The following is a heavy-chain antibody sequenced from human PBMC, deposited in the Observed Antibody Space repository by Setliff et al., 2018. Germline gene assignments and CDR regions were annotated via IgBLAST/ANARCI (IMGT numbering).Heavy chain of an antibody. CDR1: GFTFSNHG. V-gene: IGHV3-30*02. CDR3: AKELIEVMMTGLEF. J-gene: IGHJ4*02. D-gene: IGHD3-22*01. CDR2: IRHDGNNK. Sequence: GGSLRLSCAASGFTFSNHGMHWVRQAPGKGLEWVAFIRHDGNNKYYKDSGRGRFTISRDNSKNTVYLQMNSLRPEDTAVYYCAKELIEVMMTGLEFWGQGTMVTVSS.